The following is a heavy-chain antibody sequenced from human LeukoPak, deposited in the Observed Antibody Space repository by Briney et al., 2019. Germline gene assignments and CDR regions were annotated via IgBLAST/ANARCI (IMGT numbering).Heavy chain of an antibody. CDR3: AKAPIVVVTSFDY. Sequence: PGGSLRLSCAASGFTFSSYAMSWVRQAPGKGLAWVSAISGSGGSTYYADSVKGRFTISRDNSKHTLYLQMNSLRAEDTAVYYCAKAPIVVVTSFDYWGQGTLVSVSS. CDR1: GFTFSSYA. J-gene: IGHJ4*02. D-gene: IGHD3-22*01. V-gene: IGHV3-23*01. CDR2: ISGSGGST.